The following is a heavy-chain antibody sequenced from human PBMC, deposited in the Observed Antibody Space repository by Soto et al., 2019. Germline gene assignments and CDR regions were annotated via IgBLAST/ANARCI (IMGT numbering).Heavy chain of an antibody. CDR2: ISGKNGNT. CDR3: ARVSASVVVVPDYGMDV. J-gene: IGHJ6*02. D-gene: IGHD2-15*01. Sequence: QVQLVQSGVEVKKPGASVKVSCKASGYTFISHGISWVRQAPGQGLEWMGWISGKNGNTNYAPKLQGRVTLTTDTSRSTAYIELRSLRSDDTAVYYCARVSASVVVVPDYGMDVWGQGTTVTVSS. V-gene: IGHV1-18*04. CDR1: GYTFISHG.